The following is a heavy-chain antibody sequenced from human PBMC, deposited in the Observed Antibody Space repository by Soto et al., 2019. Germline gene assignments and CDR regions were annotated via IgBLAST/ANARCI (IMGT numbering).Heavy chain of an antibody. CDR1: GGGGSSISAA. J-gene: IGHJ6*02. V-gene: IGHV6-1*01. CDR2: TYYRSKWYN. D-gene: IGHD6-19*01. Sequence: RTVTCTVSGGGGSSISAASNWIRQTPSRGLEWLGRTYYRSKWYNDYAVSVKSRITINPDTSKNQFSLQLNSVTPEDTAVYYCARGGLPTVAGTLYDHYYGMDVWGQGTTVTVSS. CDR3: ARGGLPTVAGTLYDHYYGMDV.